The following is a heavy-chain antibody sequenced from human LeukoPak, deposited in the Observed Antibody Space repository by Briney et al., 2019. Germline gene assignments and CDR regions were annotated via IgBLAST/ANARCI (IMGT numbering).Heavy chain of an antibody. J-gene: IGHJ4*02. CDR3: ARGQYDILTGYYKGGIDY. CDR2: IYRDGSTT. D-gene: IGHD3-9*01. V-gene: IGHV3-74*01. CDR1: GFGFSRYW. Sequence: GGSLRLSCAASGFGFSRYWMHWVRQAPGTGLKWVSRIYRDGSTTDYADSVKGRFSISRDNSKNTLYLDMDSLRAGDTAVYYCARGQYDILTGYYKGGIDYWGQGALVTVSS.